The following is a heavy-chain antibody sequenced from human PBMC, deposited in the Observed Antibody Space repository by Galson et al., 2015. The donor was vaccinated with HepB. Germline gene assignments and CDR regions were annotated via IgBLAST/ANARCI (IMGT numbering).Heavy chain of an antibody. V-gene: IGHV5-10-1*01. D-gene: IGHD3-22*01. J-gene: IGHJ3*02. CDR2: IDPSDSYT. Sequence: QSGAEVKKPGESLRISCKGSGFSFTSYWISWVRQMPGKGLEWMGRIDPSDSYTNYSPSFQGHVTISADKSISTAYLQWSSLKASDTAMYYCARPSTYYYDSSGSQNDAFDIWGQGTMVTVSS. CDR3: ARPSTYYYDSSGSQNDAFDI. CDR1: GFSFTSYW.